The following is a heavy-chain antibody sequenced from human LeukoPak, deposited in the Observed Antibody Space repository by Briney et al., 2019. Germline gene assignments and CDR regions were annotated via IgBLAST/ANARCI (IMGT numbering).Heavy chain of an antibody. V-gene: IGHV3-48*02. Sequence: GGSLRLSCPASVYTFSSYSMNWVRQAPGKGLEWVSYISTGSSTIYYADSVKGRFTISRDNAKNSLYLQMNSLRDEDTAVYYCSRAGSCDVWGQGTLVTVSS. CDR2: ISTGSSTI. D-gene: IGHD1-26*01. J-gene: IGHJ4*02. CDR3: SRAGSCDV. CDR1: VYTFSSYS.